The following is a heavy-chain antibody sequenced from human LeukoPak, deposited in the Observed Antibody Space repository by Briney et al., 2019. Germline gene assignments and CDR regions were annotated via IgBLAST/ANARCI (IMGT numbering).Heavy chain of an antibody. CDR1: GYTFTSYG. J-gene: IGHJ5*02. CDR3: ARQHYYGSGTYWFDP. Sequence: GASVKVSCKASGYTFTSYGISWVRQAPGQGLEWMGWISAYNGNTNYAQKLQGRVTMTTDTSTSTAYMKVRSLRSDDTAVYYCARQHYYGSGTYWFDPWGQGTLVTVSS. CDR2: ISAYNGNT. D-gene: IGHD3-10*01. V-gene: IGHV1-18*01.